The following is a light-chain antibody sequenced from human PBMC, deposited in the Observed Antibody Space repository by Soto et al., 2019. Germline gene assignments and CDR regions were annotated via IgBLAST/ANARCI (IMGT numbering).Light chain of an antibody. Sequence: ETVMTQSPATLSLSPGERATLSCRASHSVSSDLAWFQQKPGQAPSLLIYGASTRATGIPARFSGSGSGTEFTLTISSLQSEDFAVYYCQQYNNWPRTFGQGTKVDIK. CDR1: HSVSSD. V-gene: IGKV3-15*01. CDR3: QQYNNWPRT. CDR2: GAS. J-gene: IGKJ1*01.